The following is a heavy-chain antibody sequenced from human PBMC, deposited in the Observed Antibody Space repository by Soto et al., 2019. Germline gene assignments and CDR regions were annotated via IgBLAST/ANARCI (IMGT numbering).Heavy chain of an antibody. J-gene: IGHJ4*02. V-gene: IGHV3-48*02. CDR1: GFPFSIYS. CDR2: ITSDTNTI. D-gene: IGHD6-19*01. Sequence: EVQLVESGGGLVQPGGSLRLSCAASGFPFSIYSMNWVRQAPGKGLGWSSYITSDTNTIKYADSVKSRFTISRDNAKNLVYLQMNSLRDEDTAVYFCARSVEGHFDYWGQGTVVTVSS. CDR3: ARSVEGHFDY.